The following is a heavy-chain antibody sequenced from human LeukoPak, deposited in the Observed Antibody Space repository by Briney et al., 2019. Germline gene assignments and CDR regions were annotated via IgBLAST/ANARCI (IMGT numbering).Heavy chain of an antibody. CDR1: GFTFSSYA. J-gene: IGHJ4*01. D-gene: IGHD3-22*01. CDR2: ISYDGSNK. V-gene: IGHV3-30-3*01. Sequence: GGSLRLSCAASGFTFSSYAMHWVRQAPGKGLEWVAVISYDGSNKYYADSVKGRFTISRDNSKNTLYLQMNSLRAEDTAVYYCARDSRTYYYDSSGYVYWGQGTLVTVSS. CDR3: ARDSRTYYYDSSGYVY.